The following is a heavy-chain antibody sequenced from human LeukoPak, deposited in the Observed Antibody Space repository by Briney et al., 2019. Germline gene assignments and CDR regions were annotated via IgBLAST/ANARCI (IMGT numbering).Heavy chain of an antibody. J-gene: IGHJ6*03. Sequence: PSETLSLTCAVYGGSFSGYYWSWIRQPPGKGLEWIGEINHSGSTNYNPSLKSRDTISVDTSKNQFSLKLSSVTAADTAVYYCARRWGWFGGYYMDVWGKGTTVTISS. CDR3: ARRWGWFGGYYMDV. D-gene: IGHD3-10*01. V-gene: IGHV4-34*01. CDR2: INHSGST. CDR1: GGSFSGYY.